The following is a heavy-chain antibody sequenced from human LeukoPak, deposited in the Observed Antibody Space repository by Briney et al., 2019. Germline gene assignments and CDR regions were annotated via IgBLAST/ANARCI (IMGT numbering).Heavy chain of an antibody. J-gene: IGHJ5*02. CDR3: ARVGGDPS. CDR1: GFTFSSYE. CDR2: ISSGGSTI. V-gene: IGHV3-48*03. Sequence: GGSLRLSCAASGFTFSSYEMNWVRQAPGKGLEWVSYISSGGSTIYYADSVRGRFTISRDNAKTSLYLQMNSLRAADTAVYYCARVGGDPSWGQGTLVTVSS. D-gene: IGHD2-21*02.